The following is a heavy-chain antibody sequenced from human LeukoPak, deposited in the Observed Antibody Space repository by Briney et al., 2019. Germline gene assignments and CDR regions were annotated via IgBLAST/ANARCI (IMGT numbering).Heavy chain of an antibody. CDR3: ARGDYGDLNDAFDI. V-gene: IGHV4-31*03. J-gene: IGHJ3*02. CDR1: GGSISSGGYY. D-gene: IGHD4-17*01. Sequence: SQTLSLTCTVSGGSISSGGYYWSWIRQHPGKGLEWIGYIYYSGSTYYNPSLKSRVTISVDPSKNQFSLKLSSVTAADTAVYYCARGDYGDLNDAFDIWGQGTMVTVSS. CDR2: IYYSGST.